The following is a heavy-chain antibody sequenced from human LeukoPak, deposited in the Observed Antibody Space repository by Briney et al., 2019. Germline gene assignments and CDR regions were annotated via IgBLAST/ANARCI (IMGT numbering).Heavy chain of an antibody. CDR2: IYDDGST. Sequence: PGESLRLSCVVSGLTVSRKFMNWVRQAPGKGLEWVSGIYDDGSTFYADSVKGRFSISRDTSRNTLSLQMSSLRAEDTAVYCCAKDRTDDIGQSDAFDIWGQGTTVTVSS. CDR1: GLTVSRKF. V-gene: IGHV3-66*01. J-gene: IGHJ3*02. CDR3: AKDRTDDIGQSDAFDI. D-gene: IGHD2-15*01.